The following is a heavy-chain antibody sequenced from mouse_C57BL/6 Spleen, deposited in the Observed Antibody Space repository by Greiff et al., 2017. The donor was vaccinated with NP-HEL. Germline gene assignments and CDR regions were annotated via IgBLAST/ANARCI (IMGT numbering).Heavy chain of an antibody. Sequence: VQLKESGPELVKPGDSVKISCKASGYSFTGYFMNWVMQSHGKSLEWIGRINPYNGDTFYNQKFKGKATLTVDKSSSTAHMELRSLTSEDSAVYYCARGSYCYAMDYWGQGTSVTVSS. CDR3: ARGSYCYAMDY. CDR2: INPYNGDT. CDR1: GYSFTGYF. D-gene: IGHD1-1*01. J-gene: IGHJ4*01. V-gene: IGHV1-20*01.